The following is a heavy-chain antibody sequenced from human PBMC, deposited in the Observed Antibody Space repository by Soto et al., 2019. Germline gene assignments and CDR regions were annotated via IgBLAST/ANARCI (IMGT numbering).Heavy chain of an antibody. CDR3: ARGAAVCSSTSCYIMEFGWFDP. J-gene: IGHJ5*02. CDR2: IYHSGST. D-gene: IGHD2-2*02. V-gene: IGHV4-38-2*01. Sequence: SETLSLTCAVSGYSISSGYYWGWIREPPGKGLEWIGSIYHSGSTYYNPSLKSRVTISVDTSKNQFSLKLSSVTAADTAVYYCARGAAVCSSTSCYIMEFGWFDPWGQGTLVTVSS. CDR1: GYSISSGYY.